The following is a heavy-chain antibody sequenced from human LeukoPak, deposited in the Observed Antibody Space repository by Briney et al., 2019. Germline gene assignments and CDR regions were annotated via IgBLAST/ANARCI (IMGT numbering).Heavy chain of an antibody. CDR2: ITAGSGSA. V-gene: IGHV3-23*01. D-gene: IGHD7-27*01. Sequence: RGSLRLSCAVSEVTFDDYAMSWVRQAPGKGLEWVSAITAGSGSANYADSVKGRVTISRDNSKNTLYLQINSLRAEDTAVYYCAKDKGNWERHFDYWGQGTLVTVSS. CDR1: EVTFDDYA. J-gene: IGHJ4*02. CDR3: AKDKGNWERHFDY.